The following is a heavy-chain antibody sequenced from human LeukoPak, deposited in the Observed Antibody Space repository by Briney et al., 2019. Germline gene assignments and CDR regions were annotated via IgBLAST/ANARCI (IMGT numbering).Heavy chain of an antibody. CDR1: GGSISSGNYY. J-gene: IGHJ4*02. V-gene: IGHV4-31*03. Sequence: SQTLSLTCTVFGGSISSGNYYWNWIRQHPGKGLEWIGYIYYSESTYSNPSLKSRVTISTDTSKNQFSLKLSSVTVADTAVYFCARSAGVNYFDYWGQGTLVTVSS. CDR3: ARSAGVNYFDY. CDR2: IYYSEST. D-gene: IGHD7-27*01.